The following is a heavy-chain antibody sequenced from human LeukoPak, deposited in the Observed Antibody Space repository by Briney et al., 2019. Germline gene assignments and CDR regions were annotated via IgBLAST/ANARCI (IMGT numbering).Heavy chain of an antibody. CDR3: ARGSSGMAYFDY. V-gene: IGHV4-39*07. D-gene: IGHD1-1*01. J-gene: IGHJ4*02. CDR1: GGSISSSSYY. Sequence: PSETLSLTCTVSGGSISSSSYYWGWIRQPPGKGLEWIGSIYYSGSTNYNPSLKSRVTISVDTSKNQFSLKLSSVTAADTAVYYCARGSSGMAYFDYWGQGTLVTVSS. CDR2: IYYSGST.